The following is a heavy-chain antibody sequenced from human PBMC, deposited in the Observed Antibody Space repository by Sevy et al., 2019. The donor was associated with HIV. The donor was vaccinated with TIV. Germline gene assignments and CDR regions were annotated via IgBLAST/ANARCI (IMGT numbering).Heavy chain of an antibody. CDR3: ARDLPPSATTVPHFDC. CDR2: INSDGSST. V-gene: IGHV3-74*01. J-gene: IGHJ4*02. CDR1: GFSFSNYW. Sequence: GGSLRLSCVATGFSFSNYWMHWVRQAPGKGLVWVSRINSDGSSTSYADSVKGRFTISRDNARRSLYLQMNSLRAEDTAVYYCARDLPPSATTVPHFDCWGQGTLVTVSS. D-gene: IGHD4-17*01.